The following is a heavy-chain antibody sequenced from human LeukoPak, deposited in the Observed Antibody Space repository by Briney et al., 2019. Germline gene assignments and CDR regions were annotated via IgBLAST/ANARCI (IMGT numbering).Heavy chain of an antibody. Sequence: PGGSLRLSCAASGFTLNSNFMSWVRQAPGKGLEWVSVIYRGGTTYYADSVKGRFTISRDNSKNTLYLQMNSLRAEDTAGYYCARDGYGNNYMDVWGKGTTVTVSS. CDR3: ARDGYGNNYMDV. CDR1: GFTLNSNF. V-gene: IGHV3-53*01. J-gene: IGHJ6*03. D-gene: IGHD1/OR15-1a*01. CDR2: IYRGGTT.